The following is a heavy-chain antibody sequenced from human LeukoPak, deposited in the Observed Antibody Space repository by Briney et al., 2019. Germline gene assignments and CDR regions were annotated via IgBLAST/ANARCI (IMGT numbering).Heavy chain of an antibody. CDR3: ASSYYDSSGYSIWFVP. Sequence: SVKVSCKASGGTFSSYAISWVRQAPGQGLEWMGGIIPIFGTANYAQKFQGRVTITTDESTSTAYMELSSLRSEDTAVYYCASSYYDSSGYSIWFVPWGQGALVTVSS. D-gene: IGHD3-22*01. CDR2: IIPIFGTA. V-gene: IGHV1-69*05. CDR1: GGTFSSYA. J-gene: IGHJ5*02.